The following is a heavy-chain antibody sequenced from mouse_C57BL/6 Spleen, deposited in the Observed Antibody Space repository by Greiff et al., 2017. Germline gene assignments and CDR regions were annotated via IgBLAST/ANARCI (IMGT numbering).Heavy chain of an antibody. CDR1: GYNFPSYW. J-gene: IGHJ3*01. Sequence: QVQLQQPGAELVKPGASVKLSCKASGYNFPSYWMHWVKQRPGQGLEWIGMIHPNSGSTNYNEKLKSKATLTVDKSSSTAYMLLSSLTSEDSAVYYCAREGYYYGSSLFAYWGQGTLVTVSA. D-gene: IGHD1-1*01. V-gene: IGHV1-64*01. CDR3: AREGYYYGSSLFAY. CDR2: IHPNSGST.